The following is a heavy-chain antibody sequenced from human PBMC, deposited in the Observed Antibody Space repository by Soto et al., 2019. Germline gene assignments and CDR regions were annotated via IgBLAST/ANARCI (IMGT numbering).Heavy chain of an antibody. CDR3: AREYYDFWSGPYGMDV. V-gene: IGHV3-48*02. J-gene: IGHJ6*02. CDR2: ISSSSSTI. CDR1: GFTFSSYS. Sequence: VQLVESGGGLVQPGGSLRLSCAASGFTFSSYSMNWVRQAPGKGLEWVSYISSSSSTIYYADSVKGRFTITRDNAKNSLYLQMNSLRDEDTAVYYCAREYYDFWSGPYGMDVWGQGTTVTVSS. D-gene: IGHD3-3*01.